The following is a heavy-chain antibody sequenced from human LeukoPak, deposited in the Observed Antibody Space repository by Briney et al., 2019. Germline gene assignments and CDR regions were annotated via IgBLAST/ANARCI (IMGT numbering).Heavy chain of an antibody. D-gene: IGHD1-26*01. CDR3: AKEIVGAPTPGAY. V-gene: IGHV4-4*02. Sequence: SETLSLTCAVSTDSITSNWWSWVRQPPGKGLEWIGEVHKSGSTNYYPSLQSRATISIDKSKNQIALELTSVTAADTAVYYCAKEIVGAPTPGAYWGQGILVTVSS. CDR1: TDSITSNW. J-gene: IGHJ4*02. CDR2: VHKSGST.